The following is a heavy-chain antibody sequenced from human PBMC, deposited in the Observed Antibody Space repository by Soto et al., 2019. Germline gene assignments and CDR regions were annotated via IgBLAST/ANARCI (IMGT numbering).Heavy chain of an antibody. Sequence: QVQLVQSGAEVKKPGASVKVSCKASGYTFTSSGISWVRKAPGQGLEWMGWISAYNGNTNYAQKLQGRVTLTTDTSKSTAYMELRSLRSDDTAVYYCARDQGYIYGAFYFDYWGQGTLVTVSS. CDR1: GYTFTSSG. CDR2: ISAYNGNT. J-gene: IGHJ4*02. D-gene: IGHD4-17*01. V-gene: IGHV1-18*01. CDR3: ARDQGYIYGAFYFDY.